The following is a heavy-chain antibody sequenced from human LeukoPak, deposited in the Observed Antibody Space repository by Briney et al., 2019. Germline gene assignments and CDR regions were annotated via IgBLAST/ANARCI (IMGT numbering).Heavy chain of an antibody. CDR3: VRNYGSGIYGYGLEV. CDR1: GFSFSGYG. J-gene: IGHJ6*02. CDR2: IWNDGSSK. D-gene: IGHD3-10*01. V-gene: IGHV3-33*01. Sequence: GGSLRLSCAASGFSFSGYGMHWVRQAPGKGLEWVAVIWNDGSSKYYPDSVRGRLTISRDTSKNTLFLQMNSLRAEDTAVYYCVRNYGSGIYGYGLEVWGQGTTVTVSS.